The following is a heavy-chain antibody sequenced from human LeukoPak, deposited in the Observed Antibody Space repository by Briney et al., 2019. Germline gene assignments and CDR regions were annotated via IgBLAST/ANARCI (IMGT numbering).Heavy chain of an antibody. J-gene: IGHJ4*02. Sequence: SVKVSCKASGGTFSSYAISWVRQAPGQGLEWMGRIIPILGIANYAQKFQGRVTITADKSTSTAYMELSSLRSEDTAVYYCATERYSGSYAGWYYFDYWGQGTLVTVSS. V-gene: IGHV1-69*04. CDR2: IIPILGIA. CDR1: GGTFSSYA. D-gene: IGHD1-26*01. CDR3: ATERYSGSYAGWYYFDY.